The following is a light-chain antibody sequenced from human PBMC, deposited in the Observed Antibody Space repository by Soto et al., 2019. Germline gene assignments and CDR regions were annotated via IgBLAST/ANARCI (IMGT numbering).Light chain of an antibody. Sequence: EIVLTQSPATLSLSPGEGATLSCRASQSVSNNYLAWYQQKPGQAPRLLIYGASSRATGIPDRFSGSGSATDFTLTISRLEPEDFAVYYCQQYGSSPITFGQGTRLEIK. CDR2: GAS. J-gene: IGKJ5*01. CDR1: QSVSNNY. V-gene: IGKV3-20*01. CDR3: QQYGSSPIT.